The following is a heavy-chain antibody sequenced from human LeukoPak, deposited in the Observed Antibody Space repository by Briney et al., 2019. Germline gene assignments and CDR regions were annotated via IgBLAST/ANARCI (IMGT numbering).Heavy chain of an antibody. J-gene: IGHJ4*02. D-gene: IGHD5-18*01. CDR1: GGSISSYY. Sequence: SETLSLTCTVSGGSISSYYWSWIRQPPGKGLEWIGYIYYSGSTNYNPSLKSRVTISVDTSKSQFSLKLSSVTAADTAVYYCARAQRGYSYGSFDYWGQGTLVTVSS. V-gene: IGHV4-59*01. CDR3: ARAQRGYSYGSFDY. CDR2: IYYSGST.